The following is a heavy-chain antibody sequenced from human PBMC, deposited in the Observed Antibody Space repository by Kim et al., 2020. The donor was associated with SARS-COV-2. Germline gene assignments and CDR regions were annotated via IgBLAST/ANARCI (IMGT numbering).Heavy chain of an antibody. CDR3: ARHERFAEYQLTWAWFDP. Sequence: SETLSLTCTVSGGSISSSSYYWGWIRQPPGKGLEWIGSIYYSGSTYYNPSLKSRVTISVDTSKNQFSLKLSSVTAADTAVYYCARHERFAEYQLTWAWFDPWGQGTLVTVSS. V-gene: IGHV4-39*01. CDR2: IYYSGST. D-gene: IGHD2-2*01. J-gene: IGHJ5*02. CDR1: GGSISSSSYY.